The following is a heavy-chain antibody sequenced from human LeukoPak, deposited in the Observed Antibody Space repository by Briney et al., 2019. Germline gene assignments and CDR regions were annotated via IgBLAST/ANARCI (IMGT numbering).Heavy chain of an antibody. CDR1: GGSISSYY. J-gene: IGHJ4*02. CDR2: IYYSGST. V-gene: IGHV4-59*01. CDR3: ARDTYGDYAYDY. Sequence: PSETLSLTYTVSGGSISSYYWSWIRQPPGKGLEWIGYIYYSGSTNYNPSLKSRVTISVDTSKNQFSLKLSSVTAADTAVYYCARDTYGDYAYDYWGQGTLVTVSS. D-gene: IGHD4-17*01.